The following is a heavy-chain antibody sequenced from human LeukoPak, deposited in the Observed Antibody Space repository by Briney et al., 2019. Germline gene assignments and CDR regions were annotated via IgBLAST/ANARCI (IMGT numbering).Heavy chain of an antibody. CDR3: ARGLQYQLLKALGYYYMDV. CDR2: IYYSGST. CDR1: GGSISSYY. V-gene: IGHV4-59*08. D-gene: IGHD2-2*01. J-gene: IGHJ6*03. Sequence: PSETLSLTCTVSGGSISSYYWSWIRQPPGKGLEWIGYIYYSGSTNYNPSLKSRVTISVDTSKNQFSLKLSSVTAADTAVYYCARGLQYQLLKALGYYYMDVWGEGTTVTVSS.